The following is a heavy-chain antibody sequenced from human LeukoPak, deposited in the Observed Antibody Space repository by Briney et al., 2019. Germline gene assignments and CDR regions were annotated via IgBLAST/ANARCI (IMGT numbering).Heavy chain of an antibody. Sequence: ASVKVSCKASGYTFTRYDINRVRQAPGQGREWMGWMNPNSGNTGYAQKFQGRVTMTRNTSISTAYMERSSVRSGDTAVYYCASGGWRYDWGQGTLVTVSS. CDR3: ASGGWRYD. J-gene: IGHJ4*02. CDR1: GYTFTRYD. D-gene: IGHD2-21*01. CDR2: MNPNSGNT. V-gene: IGHV1-8*01.